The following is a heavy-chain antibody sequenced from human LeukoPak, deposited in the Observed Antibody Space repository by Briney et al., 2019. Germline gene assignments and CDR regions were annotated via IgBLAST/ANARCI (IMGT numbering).Heavy chain of an antibody. Sequence: SWTLSLTCTVSGGSINSYYWSWIRQPPGKGLEWIGYIHNGGSPNYNPSLKSRAIISVDTSKNQFSLRVTSVTAADTAVYYCARQGYCSGGSCYFDSWGQGTLVTVSS. CDR3: ARQGYCSGGSCYFDS. V-gene: IGHV4-59*08. CDR1: GGSINSYY. J-gene: IGHJ4*02. CDR2: IHNGGSP. D-gene: IGHD2-15*01.